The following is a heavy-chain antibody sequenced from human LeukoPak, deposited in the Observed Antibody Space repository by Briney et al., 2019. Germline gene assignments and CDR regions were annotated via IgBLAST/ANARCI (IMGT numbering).Heavy chain of an antibody. Sequence: GGSLRLSCAASGVTFSSYWMHWVRQAPGKGLVWVSRINSDGSSTSYADSVKGRFTISRDNAKNTLYLQMNSLRAEDTAVYYCARDIQLGHAFDIWGQGTMVTVSS. D-gene: IGHD5-18*01. CDR2: INSDGSST. V-gene: IGHV3-74*01. J-gene: IGHJ3*02. CDR3: ARDIQLGHAFDI. CDR1: GVTFSSYW.